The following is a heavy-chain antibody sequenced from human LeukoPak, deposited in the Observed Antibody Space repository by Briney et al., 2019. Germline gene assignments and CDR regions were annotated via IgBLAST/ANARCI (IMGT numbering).Heavy chain of an antibody. J-gene: IGHJ4*02. CDR3: ARAIGGSYYVER. CDR2: IYYSGST. Sequence: SETLSLTCTVSGGSISSSSYYWGWIRQPPGKGLEWIGSIYYSGSTYYNPSLKSRVTISVDTSKNRFSLKLSSVTAADTAVYFCARAIGGSYYVERWGQGTLVTVSS. CDR1: GGSISSSSYY. V-gene: IGHV4-39*07. D-gene: IGHD1-26*01.